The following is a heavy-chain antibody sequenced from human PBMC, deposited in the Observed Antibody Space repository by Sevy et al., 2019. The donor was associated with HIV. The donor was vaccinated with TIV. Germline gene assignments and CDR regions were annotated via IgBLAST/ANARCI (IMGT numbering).Heavy chain of an antibody. J-gene: IGHJ4*02. CDR3: AKEWGGAIDGYLYFDH. D-gene: IGHD3-9*01. Sequence: GGSLRLSCSASGFSFSTYGMHWVRQAPGKGLEWAAAISYDGTKKYYEDSVKGRFTISRDNSKNTLYLEIKGLRPEDTAIYYYAKEWGGAIDGYLYFDHWGQGALVTVSS. V-gene: IGHV3-30*18. CDR2: ISYDGTKK. CDR1: GFSFSTYG.